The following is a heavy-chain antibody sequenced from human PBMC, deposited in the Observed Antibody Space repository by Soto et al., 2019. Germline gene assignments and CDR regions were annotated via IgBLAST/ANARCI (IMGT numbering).Heavy chain of an antibody. J-gene: IGHJ5*02. D-gene: IGHD1-1*01. V-gene: IGHV1-69*01. Sequence: QVQLVQSGAEVKKPESSVKGSCQASGGTFSSSAISWVRQAPGHGLEWMGGIIPFFGTANYAQKFQGRVLITAAPSPSTADKELSSLRSEDTAVYFCPRSDVGRNIQNDVLYKGCFAPWARGPVVPVSS. CDR3: PRSDVGRNIQNDVLYKGCFAP. CDR1: GGTFSSSA. CDR2: IIPFFGTA.